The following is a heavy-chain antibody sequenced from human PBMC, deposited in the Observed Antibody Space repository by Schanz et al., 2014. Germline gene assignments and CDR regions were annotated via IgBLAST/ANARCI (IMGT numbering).Heavy chain of an antibody. CDR1: GFTFSSYS. CDR3: AKGRFGELSAFDI. CDR2: ISGSGGST. V-gene: IGHV3-23*04. D-gene: IGHD3-10*01. Sequence: EVQLVESGGGLVKPGGSLRLSCSASGFTFSSYSMNWVRQAPGKGLEWVSAISGSGGSTYYADSVKGRFTISRDNSKNTLYLQMNSRRAEDTAVYYCAKGRFGELSAFDIWGQGTMVTVSS. J-gene: IGHJ3*02.